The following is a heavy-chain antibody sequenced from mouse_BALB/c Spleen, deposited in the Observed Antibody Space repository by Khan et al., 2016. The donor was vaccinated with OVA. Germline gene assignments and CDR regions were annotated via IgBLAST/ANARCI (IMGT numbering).Heavy chain of an antibody. V-gene: IGHV9-3-1*01. D-gene: IGHD2-10*01. J-gene: IGHJ4*01. Sequence: QIQLVQSGPELKKPGETVKISCKASGYTFTNYGMNWMKQAPGKGLKWMGWINTYTGEPTYADDFKGRVAFSLETSASTAYLQINNLKNEDTATYFCARPPYFSYVMAYWGQGTSGTVSS. CDR1: GYTFTNYG. CDR2: INTYTGEP. CDR3: ARPPYFSYVMAY.